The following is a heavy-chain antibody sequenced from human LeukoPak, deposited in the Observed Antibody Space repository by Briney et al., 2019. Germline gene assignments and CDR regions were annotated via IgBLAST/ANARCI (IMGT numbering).Heavy chain of an antibody. J-gene: IGHJ6*04. CDR2: ISYDGSNK. CDR3: AKEEEEEMVRGVIHYYYYYYGMDV. D-gene: IGHD3-10*01. Sequence: GGSLRLSCAASGFTFSSYGMHWVRQAPGKGLEWVAVISYDGSNKYYADSVKGRFTISRDNSKNTLYLQMNSLRAEDTAVYYCAKEEEEEMVRGVIHYYYYYYGMDVWGKGTTVTVSS. V-gene: IGHV3-30*18. CDR1: GFTFSSYG.